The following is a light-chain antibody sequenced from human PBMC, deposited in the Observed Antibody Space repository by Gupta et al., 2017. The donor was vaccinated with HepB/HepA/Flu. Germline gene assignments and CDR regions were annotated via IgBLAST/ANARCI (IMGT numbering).Light chain of an antibody. V-gene: IGLV2-14*01. CDR1: SSDVGGYNY. J-gene: IGLJ2*01. CDR3: SSYTRRSTR. CDR2: EVS. Sequence: QSALTQPASVSGSPGQSITISCTGTSSDVGGYNYVSWYQQHPGKAPKLMIYEVSNRPSGVSNRFSGSKSGNTASLTIAGRQAEDEADYCSSYTRRSTRFGGGTKLNVL.